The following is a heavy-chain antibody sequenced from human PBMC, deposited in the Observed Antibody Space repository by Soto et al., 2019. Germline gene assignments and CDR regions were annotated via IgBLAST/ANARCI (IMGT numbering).Heavy chain of an antibody. CDR3: ARGDSTDCSNGVCSFFYNHDMDV. CDR2: INPKSGGT. Sequence: ASVKVSCKASGYSFTDYHIHWVRQAPGQGLEWLGRINPKSGGTSTAQKFQGWVTMTTDTSISTASMELTRLTSDDTAIYYLARGDSTDCSNGVCSFFYNHDMDVWGQGTTVTVSS. CDR1: GYSFTDYH. V-gene: IGHV1-2*04. D-gene: IGHD2-8*01. J-gene: IGHJ6*02.